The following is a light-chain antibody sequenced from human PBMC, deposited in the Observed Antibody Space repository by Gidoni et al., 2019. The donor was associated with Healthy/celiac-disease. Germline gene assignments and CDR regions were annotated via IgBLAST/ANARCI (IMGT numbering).Light chain of an antibody. V-gene: IGKV1-39*01. Sequence: IQMTQSPSSLSASVGDRVTITCRASQSISSYLNWYQQKPGKAPKLLSYAASSLQSGVPSRFSGSGSVTDFTLTISSLQPEDFATYYCQQSYSTKWTFGQGTKVEIK. CDR1: QSISSY. CDR2: AAS. CDR3: QQSYSTKWT. J-gene: IGKJ1*01.